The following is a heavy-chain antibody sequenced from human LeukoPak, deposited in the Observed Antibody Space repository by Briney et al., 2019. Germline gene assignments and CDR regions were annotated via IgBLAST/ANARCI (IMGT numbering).Heavy chain of an antibody. CDR1: GYSFTSYW. Sequence: GESLKISCKGSGYSFTSYWIGWVHQMPGKGLEWMGIIYPGDSDTRYSPSFQGQVTISADKSISTAYLQWSSLKASDTAMYYCARTYYYGSGSYSANWFDPWGQGTLVTVSS. CDR3: ARTYYYGSGSYSANWFDP. V-gene: IGHV5-51*07. CDR2: IYPGDSDT. J-gene: IGHJ5*02. D-gene: IGHD3-10*01.